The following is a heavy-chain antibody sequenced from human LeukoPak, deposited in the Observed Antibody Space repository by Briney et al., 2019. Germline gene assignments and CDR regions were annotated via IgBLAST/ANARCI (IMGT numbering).Heavy chain of an antibody. J-gene: IGHJ5*02. V-gene: IGHV4-59*12. CDR3: AREEGDHDSSGYYPS. D-gene: IGHD3-22*01. CDR1: GGSISSYY. Sequence: SETLSLTCTVSGGSISSYYWSWIRQPPGKGLEWIGYIYYSGSTNYNPSLKSRVTISVDTSKNQFSLKLSSVTAADTAVYYCAREEGDHDSSGYYPSWGQGTLVTVSS. CDR2: IYYSGST.